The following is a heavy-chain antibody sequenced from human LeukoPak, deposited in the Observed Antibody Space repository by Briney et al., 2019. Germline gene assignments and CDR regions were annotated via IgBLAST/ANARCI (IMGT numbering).Heavy chain of an antibody. D-gene: IGHD2-15*01. CDR1: GGSISSYY. Sequence: PSETLSLTCTVSGGSISSYYWSWIRQPPGKGLEWIGYIYYSGSTNYNPSLKSRVTISVDTSKNQFSLKLSSVTAADTAVYYCARHCSGGSCYQGNYFDYWGQGTLVTVSS. V-gene: IGHV4-59*08. CDR3: ARHCSGGSCYQGNYFDY. J-gene: IGHJ4*02. CDR2: IYYSGST.